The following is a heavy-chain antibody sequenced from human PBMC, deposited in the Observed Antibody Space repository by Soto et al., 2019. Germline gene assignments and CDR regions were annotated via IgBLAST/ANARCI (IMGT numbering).Heavy chain of an antibody. Sequence: GGSLRLSCAASGFTFSSYSMNWVRQAPGKGLEWVSYISSSSSTIYYADSVKGRFTISRDNAKNSLYLQMNSLRAEDTAVYYCARVSGDYVYYYYYYMDVWGKGTTVTVSS. J-gene: IGHJ6*03. D-gene: IGHD4-17*01. CDR1: GFTFSSYS. V-gene: IGHV3-48*01. CDR2: ISSSSSTI. CDR3: ARVSGDYVYYYYYYMDV.